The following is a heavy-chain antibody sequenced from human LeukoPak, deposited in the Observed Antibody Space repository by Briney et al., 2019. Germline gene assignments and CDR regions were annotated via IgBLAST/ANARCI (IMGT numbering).Heavy chain of an antibody. V-gene: IGHV4-38-2*01. CDR3: ARGGYYGSGSYYH. D-gene: IGHD3-10*01. CDR1: GFTFSSYG. J-gene: IGHJ4*02. Sequence: PGGSLRLSCAASGFTFSSYGMHWVRQAPGKGLEWIGSIYHSGSTYYNPSLKSRVTISVDTSKNQFSLKLSSVTAADTAVYYCARGGYYGSGSYYHWGQGTLVTVSS. CDR2: IYHSGST.